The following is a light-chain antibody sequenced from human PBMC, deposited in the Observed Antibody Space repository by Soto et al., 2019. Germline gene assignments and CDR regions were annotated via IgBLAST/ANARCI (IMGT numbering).Light chain of an antibody. CDR1: SRDVGIYNL. Sequence: QSVLPQPASVSGSPGQSITISCTGTSRDVGIYNLVSWYQLHPGKVPKLIIYEDTKRPSGISSRFSGSESGITAFLTISGLQAEDEADYYCCSYAGSSTYVFGTGTKVTVL. CDR2: EDT. V-gene: IGLV2-23*01. CDR3: CSYAGSSTYV. J-gene: IGLJ1*01.